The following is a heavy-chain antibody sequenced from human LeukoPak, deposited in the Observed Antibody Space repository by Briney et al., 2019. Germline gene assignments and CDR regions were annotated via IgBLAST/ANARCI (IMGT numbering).Heavy chain of an antibody. CDR2: INHSGST. D-gene: IGHD3-10*01. CDR3: ARGQGTMVRGAHDY. Sequence: SETLSLTCAVYGGSFSGYYWSRIRQPPGKGLEWIGEINHSGSTNYNPSLKSRVTISVDTSKNQFSLKLSSVTAADTAVYYCARGQGTMVRGAHDYWGQGTLVTVSS. CDR1: GGSFSGYY. V-gene: IGHV4-34*01. J-gene: IGHJ4*02.